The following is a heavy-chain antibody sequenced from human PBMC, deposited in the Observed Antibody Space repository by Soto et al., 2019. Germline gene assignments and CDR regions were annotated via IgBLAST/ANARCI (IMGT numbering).Heavy chain of an antibody. D-gene: IGHD1-26*01. V-gene: IGHV2-5*01. CDR2: ISWKDEK. Sequence: QITLKESGPTLVKPTQTLTVTCTFSGFSLSTSGAGVGWIRQSPGKAPEWLALISWKDEKRFNPGLKSRLTITKDTSKNQVVLTMTDLDPVDTATYFCSHRYGGNYYLWYFDSWVQGTLVTVSS. CDR1: GFSLSTSGAG. CDR3: SHRYGGNYYLWYFDS. J-gene: IGHJ4*02.